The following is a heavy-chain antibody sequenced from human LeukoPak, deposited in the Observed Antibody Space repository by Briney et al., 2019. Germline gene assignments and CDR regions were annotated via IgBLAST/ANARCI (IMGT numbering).Heavy chain of an antibody. CDR2: IYSGGTT. V-gene: IGHV4-61*02. Sequence: PSETLSLTCTVSGGSISSGSYYWSWIRQPAGKGLEWIGRIYSGGTTRYNPSLNSRVNISANSSKNQFSLRLSSVTAADTAVYYCATLVSGSYLRKDAFDIWGQGTMVTVSS. J-gene: IGHJ3*02. D-gene: IGHD1-26*01. CDR3: ATLVSGSYLRKDAFDI. CDR1: GGSISSGSYY.